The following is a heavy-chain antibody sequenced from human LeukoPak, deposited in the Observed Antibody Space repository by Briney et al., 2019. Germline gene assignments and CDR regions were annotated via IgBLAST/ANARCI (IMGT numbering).Heavy chain of an antibody. D-gene: IGHD5-18*01. Sequence: PGGSLRLSCAASGFTFSYHWMTWVRQAPGKGLEWVANIKNDGTVKNYVDSVKGRFTISRDNAKNSLYLQMNSLRAEDTAVYYCAAYSYGYLYYFDYWGQGTLVTVSS. CDR2: IKNDGTVK. V-gene: IGHV3-7*01. J-gene: IGHJ4*02. CDR3: AAYSYGYLYYFDY. CDR1: GFTFSYHW.